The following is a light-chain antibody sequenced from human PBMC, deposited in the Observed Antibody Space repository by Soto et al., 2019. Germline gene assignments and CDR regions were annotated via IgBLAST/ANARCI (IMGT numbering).Light chain of an antibody. V-gene: IGKV3-15*01. CDR1: QSVSSY. J-gene: IGKJ5*01. CDR2: GAS. CDR3: QQYNNWPPIT. Sequence: IVFTQSPSTLSLSPGERATLSCRASQSVSSYLAWYQQKPGQAPRLLIYGASTRATGIPARFSGSGSGTEFTLTISSLQSEDFAVYYCQQYNNWPPITFGQGTRLEIK.